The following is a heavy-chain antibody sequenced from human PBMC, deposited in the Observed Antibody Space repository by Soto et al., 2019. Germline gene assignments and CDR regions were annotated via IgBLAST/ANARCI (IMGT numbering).Heavy chain of an antibody. CDR3: TLGSWSAETFDI. CDR1: GGTFSTYT. D-gene: IGHD6-13*01. J-gene: IGHJ3*02. CDR2: LIPMLNIT. Sequence: QVQLVQSGAEVKKPGSSVKVSCKASGGTFSTYTIIWVRQAPGQGLEWMGRLIPMLNITNTAQSFQDRVTRIADKSTSTSYLELSTLRSDDTAMFFCTLGSWSAETFDIWGRGTMVTVSS. V-gene: IGHV1-69*02.